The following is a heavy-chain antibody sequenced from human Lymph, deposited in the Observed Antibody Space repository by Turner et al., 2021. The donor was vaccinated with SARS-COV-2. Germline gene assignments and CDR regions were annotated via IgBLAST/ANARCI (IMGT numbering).Heavy chain of an antibody. CDR1: GFTFSYYW. J-gene: IGHJ4*02. Sequence: EVHLVGSGGCLVQPGVSMRLSCAASGFTFSYYWMSWVRQAPGKGLEWVANIKQDGSEKYYVDSVKGRFTISRDKAKNSLFLQMNSLRAEDTAVYYCARMGSSSWYFDYWGQGTLVTVSS. CDR2: IKQDGSEK. V-gene: IGHV3-7*01. D-gene: IGHD1-26*01. CDR3: ARMGSSSWYFDY.